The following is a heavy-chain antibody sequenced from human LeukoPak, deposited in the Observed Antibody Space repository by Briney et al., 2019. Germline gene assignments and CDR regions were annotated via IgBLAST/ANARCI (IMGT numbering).Heavy chain of an antibody. CDR3: AGYQLLYYNFDY. CDR2: IYYSGST. Sequence: SQTLSLTCTVSGGSISSGGYYWSWIRQHPGQGLEWIGYIYYSGSTYYNPSLKSRVTISVDTSKNQFSLKLSSVTAADTAVYYCAGYQLLYYNFDYWGQGTLVTVSS. CDR1: GGSISSGGYY. J-gene: IGHJ4*02. V-gene: IGHV4-31*03. D-gene: IGHD2-2*02.